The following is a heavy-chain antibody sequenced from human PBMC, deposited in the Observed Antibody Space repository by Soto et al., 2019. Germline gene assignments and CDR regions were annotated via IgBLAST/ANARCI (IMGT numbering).Heavy chain of an antibody. V-gene: IGHV1-69*13. D-gene: IGHD3-22*01. CDR2: IIPIFGTA. CDR3: ARAQYFYDSSGYSPHYFDY. Sequence: SVKVSCKVSGGTFSSYAISWVRQAPGQGLEWMGGIIPIFGTANYAQKFQGRVTITADEYTSTAYMELSSLRSEDTAVYYCARAQYFYDSSGYSPHYFDYWGQGTLVTVSS. J-gene: IGHJ4*02. CDR1: GGTFSSYA.